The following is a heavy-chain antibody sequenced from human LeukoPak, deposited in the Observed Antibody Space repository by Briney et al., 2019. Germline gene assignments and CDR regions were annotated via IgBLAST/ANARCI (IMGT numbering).Heavy chain of an antibody. CDR2: RSARGDST. CDR1: GFTLSSYG. D-gene: IGHD1-20*01. J-gene: IGHJ4*02. CDR3: AKRDCSDNNCYFVN. Sequence: GGSLRLSCAASGFTLSSYGMSWVRQAPAKGLEWVSTRSARGDSTYYVDSVKGRFTISRDNSKNTLYLQMDSLRAEDTAVYFCAKRDCSDNNCYFVNWGQGTLVTVSS. V-gene: IGHV3-23*01.